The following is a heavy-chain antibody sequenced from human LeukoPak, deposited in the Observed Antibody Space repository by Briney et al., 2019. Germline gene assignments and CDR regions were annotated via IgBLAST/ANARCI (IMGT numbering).Heavy chain of an antibody. CDR2: VGGGGQRT. V-gene: IGHV3-23*01. D-gene: IGHD2-15*01. J-gene: IGHJ4*02. CDR1: GLSFGAHA. Sequence: GGSLRLSCAASGLSFGAHAMHWVRQAPGMGLEWVSGVGGGGQRTHYADSVKGRFTISRDNSKNTLYLQMNSLRAEDTAVYYCAKDRGYYVDTGTINFWGQGTLVTVSS. CDR3: AKDRGYYVDTGTINF.